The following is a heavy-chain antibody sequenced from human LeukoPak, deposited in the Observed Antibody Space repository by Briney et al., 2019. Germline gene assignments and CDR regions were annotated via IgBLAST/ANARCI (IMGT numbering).Heavy chain of an antibody. CDR3: AKGATTSDY. D-gene: IGHD1-26*01. CDR2: IYRDGTSI. J-gene: IGHJ4*02. CDR1: GFSFSDYW. V-gene: IGHV3-74*01. Sequence: GGSLRLSCAASGFSFSDYWMHWVRQAPGKGLVWLSRIYRDGTSINNADSVKGRFTISRDNSENTLYLQMNSLRAEDTAVYYCAKGATTSDYWGRGALVTVSS.